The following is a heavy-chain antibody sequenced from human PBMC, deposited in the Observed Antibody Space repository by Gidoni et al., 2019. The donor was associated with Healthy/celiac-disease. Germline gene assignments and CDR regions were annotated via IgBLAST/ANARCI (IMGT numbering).Heavy chain of an antibody. V-gene: IGHV1-46*01. CDR3: ARDRFVTSGVTIDHDAFDI. CDR2: INPSGGST. J-gene: IGHJ3*02. D-gene: IGHD3-3*01. Sequence: HWVRQAPGQGLEWMGIINPSGGSTSYAQKFQGRVTMTRDTSTSTVYMELSSLRSEDTAVYYCARDRFVTSGVTIDHDAFDIWGQGTMVTVSS.